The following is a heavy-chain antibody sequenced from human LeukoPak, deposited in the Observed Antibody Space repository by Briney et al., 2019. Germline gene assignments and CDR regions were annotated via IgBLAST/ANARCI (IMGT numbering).Heavy chain of an antibody. CDR1: GFTVSSNY. V-gene: IGHV3-53*01. CDR3: ANLYYDFWRANHPFDY. Sequence: GGSLRLSCAASGFTVSSNYMSWVRQAPGKGLEWVSVIYSGGSTYYADSVKGRFTISRDNSKNTLYLQMNSLRAEDTAVYYCANLYYDFWRANHPFDYWGQGTLVTVSS. D-gene: IGHD3-3*01. J-gene: IGHJ4*02. CDR2: IYSGGST.